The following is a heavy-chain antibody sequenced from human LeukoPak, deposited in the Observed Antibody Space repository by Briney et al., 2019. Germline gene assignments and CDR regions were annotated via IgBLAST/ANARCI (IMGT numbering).Heavy chain of an antibody. CDR2: ISGSGGLT. D-gene: IGHD5-24*01. CDR3: AKGGAATMRDGYNYYYYYMEV. J-gene: IGHJ6*03. CDR1: GITFSSHA. Sequence: PGGSLRLSCAASGITFSSHAMSWVRQAPGKGLEWVSLISGSGGLTYYGDSVKGRFTISRDNSTNRLYLQMNSLRPEDTAVYYCAKGGAATMRDGYNYYYYYMEVWGRGTTVTVSS. V-gene: IGHV3-23*01.